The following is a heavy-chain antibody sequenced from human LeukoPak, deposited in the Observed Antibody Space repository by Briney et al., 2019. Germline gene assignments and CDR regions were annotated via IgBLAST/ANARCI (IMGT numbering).Heavy chain of an antibody. CDR1: GFTFSSYW. V-gene: IGHV3-7*01. CDR3: ARDKGVFGGATTY. Sequence: PGGSLRLSCVASGFTFSSYWMTWVRQAPGKGLEWVANMRQDGNEKYYVDSVRGRFTISRDNAKNSLYLQMNSLRAEDTAVYYCARDKGVFGGATTYWGQGTLVTVSS. CDR2: MRQDGNEK. D-gene: IGHD1-26*01. J-gene: IGHJ4*02.